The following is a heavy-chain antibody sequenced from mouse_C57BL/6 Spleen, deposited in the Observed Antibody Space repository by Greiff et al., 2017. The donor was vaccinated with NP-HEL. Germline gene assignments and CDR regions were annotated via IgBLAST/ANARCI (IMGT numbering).Heavy chain of an antibody. CDR2: IYPGSGNT. CDR3: ARSGEIYYYGSSTGYFDV. D-gene: IGHD1-1*01. Sequence: QVHVKQSGPELVKPGASVKISCKASGYTFTDYYINWVKQRPGQGLEWIGWIYPGSGNTKYNEKFKGKATLTVDTSSSTAYMQLSILTSEDSAVYFCARSGEIYYYGSSTGYFDVWGTGTTVTVSS. J-gene: IGHJ1*03. V-gene: IGHV1-84*01. CDR1: GYTFTDYY.